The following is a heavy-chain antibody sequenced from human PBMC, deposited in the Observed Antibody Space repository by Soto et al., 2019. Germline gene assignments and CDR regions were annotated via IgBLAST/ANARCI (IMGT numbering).Heavy chain of an antibody. V-gene: IGHV1-69*06. J-gene: IGHJ4*02. Sequence: SVKVSCKASGGTFSSYAISWVRQAPGQGLEWMGGIIPIFGTASYAQKFQGRVTITAEKSTSTAYMELSSLRSEDTAVYYCASLSYYRTFDYWGQGTLVTVSS. CDR1: GGTFSSYA. CDR2: IIPIFGTA. D-gene: IGHD1-26*01. CDR3: ASLSYYRTFDY.